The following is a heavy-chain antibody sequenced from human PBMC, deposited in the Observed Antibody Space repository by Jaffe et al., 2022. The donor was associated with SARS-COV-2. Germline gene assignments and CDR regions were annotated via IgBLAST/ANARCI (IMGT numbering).Heavy chain of an antibody. D-gene: IGHD6-6*01. CDR2: IYYSGST. CDR3: ARRAWGTLYSSLMSWVSYFDY. J-gene: IGHJ4*02. V-gene: IGHV4-39*01. Sequence: QLQLQESGPGLVKPSETLSLTCTVSGGSISSSSYYWGWIRQPPGKGLEWIGSIYYSGSTYYNPSLKSRVTISVDTSKNQFSLKLSSVTAADTAVYYCARRAWGTLYSSLMSWVSYFDYWGQGTLVTVSS. CDR1: GGSISSSSYY.